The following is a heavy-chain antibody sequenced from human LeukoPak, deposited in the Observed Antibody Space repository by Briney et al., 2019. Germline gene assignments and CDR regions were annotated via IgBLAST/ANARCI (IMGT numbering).Heavy chain of an antibody. D-gene: IGHD2-2*01. J-gene: IGHJ4*02. V-gene: IGHV4-39*07. Sequence: SETLSLTCTVSGGSIISNNLYWGWTRQPPGKGLEWIGYIYHSGSTYYNPSLKSRVTISVDRSKNQFSLKLSSVTAADTAVYYCAGSGVVPAVEVHYWGQGTLVTVSS. CDR3: AGSGVVPAVEVHY. CDR1: GGSIISNNLY. CDR2: IYHSGST.